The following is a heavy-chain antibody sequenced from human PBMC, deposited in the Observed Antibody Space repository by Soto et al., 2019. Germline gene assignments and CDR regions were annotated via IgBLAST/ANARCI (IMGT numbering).Heavy chain of an antibody. V-gene: IGHV4-39*01. CDR2: IYYSGST. J-gene: IGHJ4*02. CDR3: ARYWADLVVVVAAIDY. D-gene: IGHD2-15*01. Sequence: PSETLSLTCTVSGGSIFSSSYYWGWIRQPPGKGLEWIGSIYYSGSTYYNPSLKSRVTIYVDTSKNQFSLKLSSVTAADTAVYYCARYWADLVVVVAAIDYWGQGTLVTVS. CDR1: GGSIFSSSYY.